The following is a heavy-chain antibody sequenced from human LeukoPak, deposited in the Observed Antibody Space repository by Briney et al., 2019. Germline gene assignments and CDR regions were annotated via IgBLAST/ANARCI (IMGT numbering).Heavy chain of an antibody. J-gene: IGHJ5*02. V-gene: IGHV3-30*03. Sequence: GRSLRLSCEASEFTFSNYGMHWVRQAPGKGLEWLAVISNDGSSRQYRDSVKGRFTVSRDNSKNTLYLQMNSLRAEDTAVYYCARHYGPWGQGTLVTVSS. CDR3: ARHYGP. D-gene: IGHD3-16*01. CDR1: EFTFSNYG. CDR2: ISNDGSSR.